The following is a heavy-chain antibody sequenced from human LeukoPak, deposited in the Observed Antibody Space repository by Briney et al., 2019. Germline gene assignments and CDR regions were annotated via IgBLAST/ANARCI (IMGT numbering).Heavy chain of an antibody. D-gene: IGHD5-12*01. V-gene: IGHV3-33*08. J-gene: IGHJ4*01. CDR3: ARDGSGYAIDY. Sequence: GGSLRLSCAASGFTFSSYWMHWVRQAPGKGLEWVAMIWSDGSNEHYPDSVKGRFTISRDNSKNTIYLQINSLRVEDTAVFYCARDGSGYAIDYWGQGTLVTVSS. CDR1: GFTFSSYW. CDR2: IWSDGSNE.